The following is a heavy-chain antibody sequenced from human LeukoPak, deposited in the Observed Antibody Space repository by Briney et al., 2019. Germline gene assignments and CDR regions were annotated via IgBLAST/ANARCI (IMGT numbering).Heavy chain of an antibody. CDR1: GFTFEDYA. CDR3: ARDLAYSRLDY. D-gene: IGHD5-18*01. J-gene: IGHJ4*02. Sequence: GRSLRLSCAASGFTFEDYAMYWVRQAPGKGLEWVSGISWNSGGIGYADSVKGRFSISRDNAKNSLYLQMNSLRVEDTAFYYCARDLAYSRLDYWGQGMLVTVSS. V-gene: IGHV3-9*01. CDR2: ISWNSGGI.